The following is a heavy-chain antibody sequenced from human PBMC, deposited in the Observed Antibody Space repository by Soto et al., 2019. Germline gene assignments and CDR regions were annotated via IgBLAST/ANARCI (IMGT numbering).Heavy chain of an antibody. Sequence: SETLSLTCTVSGGSISSYYWSWIRQPPGKGLEWIGYIYYSGSTNYNPSLKSRVTISVDTSKDNFSLKLSSVTAAEKAVYYGARDRVAVAGRWWFDPWGQGTLVTVSS. V-gene: IGHV4-59*01. CDR2: IYYSGST. D-gene: IGHD6-19*01. J-gene: IGHJ5*01. CDR3: ARDRVAVAGRWWFDP. CDR1: GGSISSYY.